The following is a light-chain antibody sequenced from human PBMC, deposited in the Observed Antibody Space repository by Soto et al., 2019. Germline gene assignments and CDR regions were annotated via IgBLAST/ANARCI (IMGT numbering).Light chain of an antibody. V-gene: IGKV1-27*01. J-gene: IGKJ1*01. CDR1: QAISNY. CDR2: AAS. CDR3: QKYNSAPWT. Sequence: DIQMTQSPSSLSASVGDRVTITCRASQAISNYLAWYQQKPGKVPKILIYAASTLQSGVPSRFSGSGSGTDFTLTISSLQPEDFASYYCQKYNSAPWTFGRGTKVEIK.